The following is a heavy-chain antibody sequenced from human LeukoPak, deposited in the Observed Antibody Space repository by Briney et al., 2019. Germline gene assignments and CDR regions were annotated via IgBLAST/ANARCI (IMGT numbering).Heavy chain of an antibody. CDR1: GGSISSYY. J-gene: IGHJ4*02. CDR2: VYYTGST. CDR3: ASWGGDYDSQFDY. V-gene: IGHV4-59*08. Sequence: SETLSLTCTVSGGSISSYYWSWVRQPPGKGLEWIGFVYYTGSTNYSPSLKSRVTISVDTSKNQFSLKLRSVTAADTAVYYCASWGGDYDSQFDYWGQGTLVTVSS. D-gene: IGHD3-3*01.